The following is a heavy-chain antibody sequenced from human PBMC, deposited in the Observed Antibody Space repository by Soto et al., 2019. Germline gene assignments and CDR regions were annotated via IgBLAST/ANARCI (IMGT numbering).Heavy chain of an antibody. Sequence: SVKVSCKASGGTFSSYAISWVRQAPGQGLEWMGGIIPIFGTANYAQKFQGRVTITADESTSTAYMELSSLRSEDTAVYYCARLGMKINPTSHSSECGWGQGTWSPSPQ. D-gene: IGHD6-25*01. V-gene: IGHV1-69*13. CDR2: IIPIFGTA. J-gene: IGHJ4*02. CDR1: GGTFSSYA. CDR3: ARLGMKINPTSHSSECG.